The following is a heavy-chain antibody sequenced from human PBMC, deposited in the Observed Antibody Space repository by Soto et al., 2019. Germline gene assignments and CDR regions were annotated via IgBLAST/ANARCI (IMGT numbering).Heavy chain of an antibody. Sequence: GGSLRLSCLASGFTFSDFAMTWVHHVPGRGLEWVASLDGAGGSTYYAESVRGRFSISRDNSQNTLFLQMKRLTVDDTAIYYCAAPRDEYGSGVSWFTYGMDIWGQGTTVTVSS. V-gene: IGHV3-23*01. CDR2: LDGAGGST. CDR1: GFTFSDFA. D-gene: IGHD3-10*01. CDR3: AAPRDEYGSGVSWFTYGMDI. J-gene: IGHJ6*02.